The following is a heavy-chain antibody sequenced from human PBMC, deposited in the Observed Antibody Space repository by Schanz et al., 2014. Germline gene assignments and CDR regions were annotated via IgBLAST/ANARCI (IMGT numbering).Heavy chain of an antibody. CDR1: GGTFSSFG. CDR3: ARDRLECGAECYSVEVFEI. V-gene: IGHV1-69*04. J-gene: IGHJ4*02. Sequence: QVQLVQSGAEVKKPGSSVKVSCKASGGTFSSFGINWVRQAPGQGLEWMGRIIPSLGLAKYEQKFQDKVTITADTSTTTAYIELSGLRSEDTAVYYCARDRLECGAECYSVEVFEIWGQGTLVIVSS. CDR2: IIPSLGLA. D-gene: IGHD2-21*01.